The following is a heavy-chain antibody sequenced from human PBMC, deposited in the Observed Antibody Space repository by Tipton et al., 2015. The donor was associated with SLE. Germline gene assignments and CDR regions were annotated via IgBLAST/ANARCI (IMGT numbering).Heavy chain of an antibody. CDR3: ARDVVGATEGLDY. CDR1: GFTFSAYA. CDR2: ISYDGSNK. Sequence: RSLRLSCAASGFTFSAYAMHWVRQAPGKGLEWVAVISYDGSNKYYADSVKGRFTISRDNSKKTMYLQMNSLRAEDTAVYNCARDVVGATEGLDYRGQGTLVTVSS. V-gene: IGHV3-30*04. J-gene: IGHJ4*02. D-gene: IGHD1-26*01.